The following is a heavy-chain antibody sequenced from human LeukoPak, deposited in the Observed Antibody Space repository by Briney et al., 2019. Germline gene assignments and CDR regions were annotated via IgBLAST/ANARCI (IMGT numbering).Heavy chain of an antibody. CDR3: AKERHPGIAVAGTEGPGFDY. CDR2: ISWNSGSI. Sequence: GGSLRLSCAASGFTFDDYAMHWVRQAPGKGLEWVSGISWNSGSIGYADSVKGRFTISRDNAKNSLYLQMNSLRAEDTALYYCAKERHPGIAVAGTEGPGFDYWGQGTLVTVSS. D-gene: IGHD6-19*01. J-gene: IGHJ4*02. CDR1: GFTFDDYA. V-gene: IGHV3-9*01.